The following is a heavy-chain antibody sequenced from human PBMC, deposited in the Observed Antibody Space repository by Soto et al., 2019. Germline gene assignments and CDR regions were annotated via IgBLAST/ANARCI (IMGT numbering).Heavy chain of an antibody. Sequence: NFSRSGPTLVKPTQTLTLTCTFSGFSLSTSGVGVGWIRQPPGKALEWLALIYWNDDKRYSPSLKSRLTITKDTSKNQVVLTMTNMDPVDTATYYCAHRRALTTVTTFDYWGQGTLVTVSS. V-gene: IGHV2-5*01. D-gene: IGHD4-17*01. CDR1: GFSLSTSGVG. CDR2: IYWNDDK. CDR3: AHRRALTTVTTFDY. J-gene: IGHJ4*02.